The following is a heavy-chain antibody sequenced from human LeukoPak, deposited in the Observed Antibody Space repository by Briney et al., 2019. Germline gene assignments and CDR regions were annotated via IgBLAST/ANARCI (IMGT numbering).Heavy chain of an antibody. CDR1: GFTFSSYA. CDR3: ARAPSYGDYVFFDY. J-gene: IGHJ4*02. V-gene: IGHV3-64*01. CDR2: ISSNGGST. Sequence: PGGSLRLSCAASGFTFSSYAMHWVRQAPGKGLEYVSAISSNGGSTYYANSVKGRFTISRDNSKNTLYPQMGSLRAEDMAVYYCARAPSYGDYVFFDYWGQGTLVTVSS. D-gene: IGHD4-17*01.